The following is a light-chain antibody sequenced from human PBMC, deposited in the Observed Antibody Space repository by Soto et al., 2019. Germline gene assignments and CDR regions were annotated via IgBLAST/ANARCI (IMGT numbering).Light chain of an antibody. J-gene: IGKJ1*01. CDR1: QSVSSN. CDR2: GAS. V-gene: IGKV3-20*01. CDR3: PQHVRSPPSWT. Sequence: EIVVTQSPGTLSVSPGERATLFCRVSQSVSSNLAWYQQKPGQAPRLLIFGASNRATGIPDRFSGSGSGTDFTLTISRLEPEDFAVYYCPQHVRSPPSWTFGQGTKVEIK.